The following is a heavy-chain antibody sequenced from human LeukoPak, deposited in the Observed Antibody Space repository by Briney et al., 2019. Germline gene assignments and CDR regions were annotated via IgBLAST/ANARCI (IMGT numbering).Heavy chain of an antibody. V-gene: IGHV3-21*01. Sequence: KPGGSLRLSCAASGFTFSSYSMNWVRQAPGKGLEWVSSISSSSSYIYYADSVKGRFTISRDNAKNSLYLQMNGLRAEDTAVYYCARETPHHYYDSSGYPDRGDYWGQGTLVTVSS. D-gene: IGHD3-22*01. J-gene: IGHJ4*02. CDR3: ARETPHHYYDSSGYPDRGDY. CDR1: GFTFSSYS. CDR2: ISSSSSYI.